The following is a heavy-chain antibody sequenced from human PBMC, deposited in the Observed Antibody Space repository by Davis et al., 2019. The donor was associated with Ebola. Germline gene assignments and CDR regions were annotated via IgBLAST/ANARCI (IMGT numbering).Heavy chain of an antibody. V-gene: IGHV3-7*01. CDR1: GFTLSDYW. CDR2: MLHDGSEK. D-gene: IGHD4-11*01. CDR3: ARDNYWKLDY. J-gene: IGHJ4*02. Sequence: GESLKISCGASGFTLSDYWMSWVRQAPGKGLEWLANMLHDGSEKYSAGPVKGRFTISRDNARNSFYLQMNSLRVEDTAVYYCARDNYWKLDYWGQGILVTVSS.